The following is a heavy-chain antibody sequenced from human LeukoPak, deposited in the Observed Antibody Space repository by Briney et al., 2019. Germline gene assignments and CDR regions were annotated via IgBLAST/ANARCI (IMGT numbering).Heavy chain of an antibody. J-gene: IGHJ4*02. CDR1: GYSFTSYW. CDR2: IYPGDSDT. CDR3: TRSPDIDILTGYSRYYFDY. D-gene: IGHD3-9*01. Sequence: GESLKISCKGSGYSFTSYWIGWVRQMPGKGLEWMGIIYPGDSDTRYSPSFQGQVTISADKSISTAYLQWNSLKASDTAIYYCTRSPDIDILTGYSRYYFDYWGQGTLVTVSS. V-gene: IGHV5-51*01.